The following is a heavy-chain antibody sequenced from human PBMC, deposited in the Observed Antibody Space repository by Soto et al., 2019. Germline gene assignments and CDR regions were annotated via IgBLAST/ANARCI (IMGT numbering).Heavy chain of an antibody. J-gene: IGHJ6*02. CDR3: ARGGDCSGGSCFNYYYGMDV. D-gene: IGHD2-15*01. CDR1: GGTFSSYA. CDR2: IIPIFGTA. Sequence: QVQLVQSGAEVKKPGSSVKVSCKASGGTFSSYAISWVRQAPGQGLEWMGGIIPIFGTANYAQKLQGRVTITADESTSTAYMELSSLRSEDTAVYYCARGGDCSGGSCFNYYYGMDVWGRGTTVTVSS. V-gene: IGHV1-69*01.